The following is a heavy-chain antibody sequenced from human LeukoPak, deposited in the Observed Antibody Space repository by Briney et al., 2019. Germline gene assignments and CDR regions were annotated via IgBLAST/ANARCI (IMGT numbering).Heavy chain of an antibody. J-gene: IGHJ6*02. D-gene: IGHD6-19*01. CDR2: MSPNSGNT. V-gene: IGHV1-8*01. CDR1: GYTFTSYD. Sequence: ASVKVSCKASGYTFTSYDINWVRQATGQGLEWMGWMSPNSGNTGYAQKFQGRVTMTRNTSISTAYMELSSLRSEDTAVYYCARGPVAVAPYYYYYGMDVWGQGTTVTVSS. CDR3: ARGPVAVAPYYYYYGMDV.